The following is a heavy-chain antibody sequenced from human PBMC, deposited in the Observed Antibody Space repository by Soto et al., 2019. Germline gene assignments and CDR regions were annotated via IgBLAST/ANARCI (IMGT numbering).Heavy chain of an antibody. CDR1: GFTFDDYA. V-gene: IGHV3-9*01. J-gene: IGHJ4*02. CDR2: ISWNSGSI. Sequence: PGGSLRLSCAASGFTFDDYAMHWVRQAPGRGLEWVSGISWNSGSIGYADSVKGRFTISRDNAKNSLYLQMNSLRAEDTALYYCAKDNSHYGGNCVLDYWGQGNLGTVSS. D-gene: IGHD4-17*01. CDR3: AKDNSHYGGNCVLDY.